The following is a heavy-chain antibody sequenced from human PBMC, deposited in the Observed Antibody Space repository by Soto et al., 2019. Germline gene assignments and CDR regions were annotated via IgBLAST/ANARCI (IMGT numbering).Heavy chain of an antibody. J-gene: IGHJ4*02. CDR2: IYYSGST. D-gene: IGHD1-26*01. CDR1: GGSISSYY. V-gene: IGHV4-59*01. CDR3: ARGSGSYSRVYFDY. Sequence: SETLSLTCTVSGGSISSYYWSWIRQPPGKGLEWIGYIYYSGSTNYNPSLKSRVTISVDTSKNQFSLKLSSVTATDTAVYYCARGSGSYSRVYFDYWGQGTLVTVSS.